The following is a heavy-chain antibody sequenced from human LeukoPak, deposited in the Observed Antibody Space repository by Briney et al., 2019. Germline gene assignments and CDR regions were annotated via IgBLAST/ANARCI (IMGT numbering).Heavy chain of an antibody. Sequence: GASVKVSCKASGGTFSSYAISWVRQAPGQGLEWLGGIIPIFGTANYAQKFQGRVTITADKSTSTAYMELSSLRSEDTAVYYCARGLAYCGGDCYSRWFDPWGQGTLVTVSS. J-gene: IGHJ5*02. CDR1: GGTFSSYA. CDR3: ARGLAYCGGDCYSRWFDP. V-gene: IGHV1-69*06. D-gene: IGHD2-21*02. CDR2: IIPIFGTA.